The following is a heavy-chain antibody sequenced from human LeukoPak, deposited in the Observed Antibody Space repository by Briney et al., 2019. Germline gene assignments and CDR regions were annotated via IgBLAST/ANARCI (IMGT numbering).Heavy chain of an antibody. CDR3: ARASTVTAFDY. V-gene: IGHV4-39*01. CDR1: GGSISSSSYY. CDR2: IYDSGST. Sequence: PSETLSLTCTVSGGSISSSSYYWGGIRQPPGKGLEWTVSIYDSGSTYYNPALKSRVTISVDTSKNQFSLELSAVTAADTAVYYCARASTVTAFDYWGQGTLVTVSS. D-gene: IGHD2-21*02. J-gene: IGHJ4*02.